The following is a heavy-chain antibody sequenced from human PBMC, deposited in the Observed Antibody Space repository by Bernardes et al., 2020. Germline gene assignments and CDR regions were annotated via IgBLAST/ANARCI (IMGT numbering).Heavy chain of an antibody. CDR3: ARDCSSTSCYMTGSLDY. Sequence: GGSLRLSCATSGFTFSDFQMTWIRQAPGTGLEWVSYIDKSGSPIYYADSVKGRFTISRDNAQKSLFLQMNSLRAEDTAVYFCARDCSSTSCYMTGSLDYWGQGALVTVSS. CDR1: GFTFSDFQ. J-gene: IGHJ4*02. D-gene: IGHD2-2*02. V-gene: IGHV3-11*01. CDR2: IDKSGSPI.